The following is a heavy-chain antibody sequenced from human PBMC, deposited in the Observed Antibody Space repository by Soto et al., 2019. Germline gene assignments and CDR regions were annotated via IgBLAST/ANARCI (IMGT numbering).Heavy chain of an antibody. D-gene: IGHD3-3*02. V-gene: IGHV3-30*18. CDR3: ANTPRIFGVNWLDP. Sequence: GGSLRLSCEASGFTFSRFGMYWVRQAPGKGLEWVAVVSYDGINKYYADSVKGRFTISRDNSKNTLYLQMNSLRYEDTAVYYCANTPRIFGVNWLDPWGQGT. CDR1: GFTFSRFG. J-gene: IGHJ5*02. CDR2: VSYDGINK.